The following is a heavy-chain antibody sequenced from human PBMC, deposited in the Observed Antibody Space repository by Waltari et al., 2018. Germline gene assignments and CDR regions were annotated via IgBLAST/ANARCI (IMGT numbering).Heavy chain of an antibody. D-gene: IGHD1-26*01. CDR2: MSSSGHT. CDR1: GSISSTTYY. CDR3: AIRSRGSGSYTFGAFDI. Sequence: QLQLQESGPGLVKPSETLSLTCTVSGSISSTTYYWGWIRQPPGKVLEWIGSMSSSGHTYYNTSLKSRVTISVDTSKNQFSLRLSSVTAADTAVYYCAIRSRGSGSYTFGAFDIWGQGTMVIVSS. V-gene: IGHV4-39*01. J-gene: IGHJ3*02.